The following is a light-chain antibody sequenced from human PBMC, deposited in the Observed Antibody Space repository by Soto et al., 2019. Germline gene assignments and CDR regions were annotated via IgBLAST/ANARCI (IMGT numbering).Light chain of an antibody. V-gene: IGLV2-14*01. CDR1: SSDIGAYNS. CDR3: SSRTTSNPDV. CDR2: EVS. Sequence: QSALTQPASVSGSPGQSITISCTGTSSDIGAYNSVSWYQQHPGKAPKLMIYEVSNRPSGVSNRFSDSKSGNTASLTISGLQAEDEDDYYCSSRTTSNPDVFGTGTKLTVL. J-gene: IGLJ1*01.